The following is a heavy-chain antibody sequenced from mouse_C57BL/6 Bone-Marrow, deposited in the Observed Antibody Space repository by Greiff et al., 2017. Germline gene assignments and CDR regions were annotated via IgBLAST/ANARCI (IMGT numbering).Heavy chain of an antibody. CDR3: ARRGGYYGVYYFDY. CDR2: INPYNGGT. Sequence: EVQLQQSGPVLVKPGASVKMSCKASGYTFTDYYMNWVKQSHGKSLEWIGVINPYNGGTSYNQKFKGKATLTVDKSSSTAYMELNSLTSEDSAVYYCARRGGYYGVYYFDYWGQGTTLTVSS. V-gene: IGHV1-19*01. J-gene: IGHJ2*01. D-gene: IGHD1-2*01. CDR1: GYTFTDYY.